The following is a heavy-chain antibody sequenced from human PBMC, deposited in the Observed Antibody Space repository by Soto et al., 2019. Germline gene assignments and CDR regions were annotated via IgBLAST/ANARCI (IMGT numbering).Heavy chain of an antibody. J-gene: IGHJ6*02. CDR1: GGYISSYY. Sequence: SETLSVTCTISGGYISSYYWSWIRQAPGKGLEWIGYIYYSGSTYYNPSLKGRLTISVDTSKNQFSLKLSSVTAADTAVYYCARDTPYYYGIDVWGQGTTVTVSS. V-gene: IGHV4-59*01. CDR2: IYYSGST. CDR3: ARDTPYYYGIDV.